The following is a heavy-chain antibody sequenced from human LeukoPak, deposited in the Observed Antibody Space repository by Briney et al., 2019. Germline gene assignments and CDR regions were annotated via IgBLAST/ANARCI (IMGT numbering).Heavy chain of an antibody. J-gene: IGHJ4*02. Sequence: GGSLRLSCAASGFTFSSYAVSWVRQTPGKGLEWVSAISGSGGSTYYADSVKGRFTISRDNSKNTLYLQMNSLRAEDTAVYYCAKDPSLGYDFWSGYYGYFDYWGQGTLVTVSS. CDR1: GFTFSSYA. CDR2: ISGSGGST. D-gene: IGHD3-3*01. V-gene: IGHV3-23*01. CDR3: AKDPSLGYDFWSGYYGYFDY.